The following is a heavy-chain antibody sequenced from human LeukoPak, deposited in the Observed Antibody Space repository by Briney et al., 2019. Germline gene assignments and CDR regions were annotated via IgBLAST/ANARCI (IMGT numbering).Heavy chain of an antibody. CDR3: ARHGASGSYLYYFDY. CDR1: GGSISSGDYF. V-gene: IGHV4-30-4*08. D-gene: IGHD1-26*01. J-gene: IGHJ4*02. CDR2: IYYSGST. Sequence: PSETLSLTCTVSGGSISSGDYFWSWIRQHPGKGLEWIGYIYYSGSTYYNPSLKGRVTISVDTSKNQFSLKLSSVTAADTAVYFCARHGASGSYLYYFDYWGQGTLVTVSS.